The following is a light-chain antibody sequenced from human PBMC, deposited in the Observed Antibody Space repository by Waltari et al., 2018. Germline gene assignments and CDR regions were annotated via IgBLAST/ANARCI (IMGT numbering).Light chain of an antibody. V-gene: IGKV1-5*01. Sequence: DIKMTQSPSTLSASVGDSVTITCRANQTISYWLAWHQQKPGKAPRLLLYEASILESGVPSRFSGSASGTEFTLSINSLQPDDFACYYCQQYNSYSWTFGQGTKVEIK. CDR3: QQYNSYSWT. CDR2: EAS. CDR1: QTISYW. J-gene: IGKJ1*01.